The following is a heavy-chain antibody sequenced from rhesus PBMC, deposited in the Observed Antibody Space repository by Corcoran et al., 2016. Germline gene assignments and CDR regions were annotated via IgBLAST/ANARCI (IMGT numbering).Heavy chain of an antibody. Sequence: QVQLQESGPGVVKPSETLSLTCAVSGGSLSGYSLWSWIRQPPGQGLEWIGYISGGSGGSTDYNPSLESRVTISTDTSKNQFSLKLRTVTAADTAVYYCASDRGSWNSYGLDSWGQGVVVTVSS. CDR2: ISGGSGGST. CDR3: ASDRGSWNSYGLDS. V-gene: IGHV4-165*01. CDR1: GGSLSGYS. D-gene: IGHD6-25*01. J-gene: IGHJ6*01.